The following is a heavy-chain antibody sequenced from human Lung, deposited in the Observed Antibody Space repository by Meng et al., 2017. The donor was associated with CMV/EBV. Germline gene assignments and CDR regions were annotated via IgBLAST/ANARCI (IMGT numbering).Heavy chain of an antibody. CDR3: AAPRAGYASGWSFDY. V-gene: IGHV4-39*07. D-gene: IGHD6-19*01. J-gene: IGHJ4*02. CDR2: LYRSGST. Sequence: GSLRLSCRASGFAFSSSSYYWGWIRQPPGKGLVWIGSLYRSGSTFYNPSLKSRVTTSVDTSKNHFSLKLSSVTAADTAVYYCAAPRAGYASGWSFDYWGQGAMVTVSS. CDR1: GFAFSSSSYY.